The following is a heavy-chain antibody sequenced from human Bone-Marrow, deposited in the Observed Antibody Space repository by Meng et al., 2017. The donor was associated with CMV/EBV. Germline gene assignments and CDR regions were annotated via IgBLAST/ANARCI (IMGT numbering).Heavy chain of an antibody. D-gene: IGHD6-13*01. CDR3: AREGGIAAAIDYYGMDV. CDR1: GFTFSGYS. Sequence: GESLKISCAASGFTFSGYSMNWVRQAPGKGLEWVSSISSSSSYIYYADSVKGRFTISRDNAKNSLYLQMNSLRAEDTAVYYCAREGGIAAAIDYYGMDVWGQGTTVTVSS. CDR2: ISSSSSYI. V-gene: IGHV3-21*01. J-gene: IGHJ6*02.